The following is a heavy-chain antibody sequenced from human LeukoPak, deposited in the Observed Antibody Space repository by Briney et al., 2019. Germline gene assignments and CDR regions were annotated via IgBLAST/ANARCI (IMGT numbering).Heavy chain of an antibody. CDR1: GGSISSYY. CDR2: IYYSGST. V-gene: IGHV4-59*01. J-gene: IGHJ6*02. Sequence: SETLSLTCTVSGGSISSYYWSWIRQPPGKGLEWIGYIYYSGSTNYNPPLKSRVTISVDTSKNQFSLKLSSVTAADTAVYYCAGGYYDFWSGYSYYYGMDVWGQGTTVTVSS. CDR3: AGGYYDFWSGYSYYYGMDV. D-gene: IGHD3-3*01.